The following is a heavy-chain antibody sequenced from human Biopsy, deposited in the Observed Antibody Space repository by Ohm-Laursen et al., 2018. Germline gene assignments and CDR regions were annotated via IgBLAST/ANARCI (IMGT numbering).Heavy chain of an antibody. Sequence: SETLSLTCTVSSASINLYYWGWIRQSPGKGLEWIGYINHSGHTNYNPSLKSQLTMSVDTSKNQFSLKLTSVTAADTAVYYCARDRIAYCTATSCDNFGLDVWGQGTTVTVSS. D-gene: IGHD2-8*02. CDR1: SASINLYY. CDR3: ARDRIAYCTATSCDNFGLDV. CDR2: INHSGHT. V-gene: IGHV4-59*01. J-gene: IGHJ6*02.